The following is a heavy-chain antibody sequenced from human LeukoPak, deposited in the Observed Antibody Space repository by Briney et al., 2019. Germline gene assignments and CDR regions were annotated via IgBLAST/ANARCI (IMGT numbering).Heavy chain of an antibody. CDR1: GFTVSSNY. CDR3: ARGLALSTSYYFDY. J-gene: IGHJ4*02. CDR2: IYSGGST. Sequence: GGSLRLSCAASGFTVSSNYMSWVRQAPGKGLEWVSVIYSGGSTFYADSVKGRFTISRDNSKNTLYLQMNSRRAEDTAVYYGARGLALSTSYYFDYWGRGALVTVSS. V-gene: IGHV3-53*01. D-gene: IGHD2/OR15-2a*01.